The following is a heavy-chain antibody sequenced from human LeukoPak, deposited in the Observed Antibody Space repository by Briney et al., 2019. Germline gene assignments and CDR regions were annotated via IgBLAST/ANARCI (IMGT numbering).Heavy chain of an antibody. V-gene: IGHV3-7*03. CDR1: GFTFTNFW. CDR3: AIAYGLDV. J-gene: IGHJ6*02. Sequence: GGSLRLSCAASGFTFTNFWMSWVRQAPGKGLEWVANINGDGSDRYYMDSLRGRFTISRDNAKNSLYLQMNSLRVEDTAIYYCAIAYGLDVWGQGTTVTVSS. CDR2: INGDGSDR.